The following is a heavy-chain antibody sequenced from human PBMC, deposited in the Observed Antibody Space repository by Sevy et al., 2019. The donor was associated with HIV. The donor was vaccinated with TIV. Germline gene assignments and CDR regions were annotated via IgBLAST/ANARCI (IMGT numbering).Heavy chain of an antibody. CDR1: GASVSSANDY. Sequence: SETLSLTCSISGASVSSANDYWSWIRQPPGKGLEWIGYVFYFGTTNYNPSLKSRFTISLDMSKKQFSFKLSSVTAADTAVYYCARDQYYDIGTGLYAMDVWGQGTTVTVSS. CDR2: VFYFGTT. V-gene: IGHV4-61*01. D-gene: IGHD3-9*01. J-gene: IGHJ6*02. CDR3: ARDQYYDIGTGLYAMDV.